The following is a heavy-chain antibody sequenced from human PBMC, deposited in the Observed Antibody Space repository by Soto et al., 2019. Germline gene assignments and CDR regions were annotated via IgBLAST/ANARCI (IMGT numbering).Heavy chain of an antibody. CDR1: GDSLTNYW. V-gene: IGHV5-10-1*04. CDR3: ARHGMGNDYDSISDWFDP. J-gene: IGHJ5*02. CDR2: IDPSDSYT. Sequence: GESQKISCKGSGDSLTNYWINSVRQMQGKGLEWMGTIDPSDSYTNYSPSFQGQVTISADKSISTAYLQWSSLKASDTAMYYCARHGMGNDYDSISDWFDPWGQGTLVTAPQ. D-gene: IGHD3-22*01.